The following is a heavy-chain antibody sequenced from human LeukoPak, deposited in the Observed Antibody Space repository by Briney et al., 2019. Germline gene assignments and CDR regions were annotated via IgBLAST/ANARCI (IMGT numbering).Heavy chain of an antibody. CDR1: GFTFSDFY. Sequence: GGSLRLSCAASGFTFSDFYMSWIRQAPGKGLEWLSDISSSSTDTNYADSVKGRFTISRDNAKNSLFLQLNSLRAEDTAAYYCARKTYYYDSGSYSKSYYFDYWGQGTLVTVSS. CDR3: ARKTYYYDSGSYSKSYYFDY. D-gene: IGHD3-10*01. CDR2: ISSSSTDT. V-gene: IGHV3-11*06. J-gene: IGHJ4*02.